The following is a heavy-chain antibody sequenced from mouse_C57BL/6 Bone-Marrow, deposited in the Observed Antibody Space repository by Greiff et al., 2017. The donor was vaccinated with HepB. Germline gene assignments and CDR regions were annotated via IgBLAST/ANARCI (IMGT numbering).Heavy chain of an antibody. CDR3: ARCPFYYAMDY. CDR1: GYAFTNYL. CDR2: INPGSGGT. V-gene: IGHV1-54*01. J-gene: IGHJ4*01. Sequence: VKLQQSGAELVRPGTSVKVSCKASGYAFTNYLIEWVKQRPGQGLEWIGVINPGSGGTNYNEKFKGKATLTADKSSSTAYMQLSSLTSEDSAVYFCARCPFYYAMDYWGQGTSVTVSS.